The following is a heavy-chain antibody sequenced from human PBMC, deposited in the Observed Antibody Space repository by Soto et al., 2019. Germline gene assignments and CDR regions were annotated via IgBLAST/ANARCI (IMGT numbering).Heavy chain of an antibody. J-gene: IGHJ3*02. D-gene: IGHD1-20*01. V-gene: IGHV1-8*02. CDR2: MNPNSGNT. CDR3: ARASLTGTIAFDI. Sequence: GASVKVSCKASGGTVSSCASSWVRQATGQGLEWMGWMNPNSGNTGYAQKFQGRVTMTRNTSISTAYMELSSLRSEDTAVYYCARASLTGTIAFDIWGQGTMVTVSS. CDR1: GGTVSSCA.